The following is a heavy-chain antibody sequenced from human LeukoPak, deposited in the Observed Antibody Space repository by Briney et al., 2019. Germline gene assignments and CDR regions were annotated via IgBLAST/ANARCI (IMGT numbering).Heavy chain of an antibody. CDR3: AKDAIPGYCTNGVCPKDYYYGMDV. Sequence: GGSLRLSCAASGFTFDDYAMHWVRQAPGKGLEWVSGISWNSGSIGYADSVKGRFTISRDNAKNSLYLQMNSLRAEDTALYYCAKDAIPGYCTNGVCPKDYYYGMDVWGQGTTVTVSS. V-gene: IGHV3-9*01. CDR1: GFTFDDYA. J-gene: IGHJ6*02. CDR2: ISWNSGSI. D-gene: IGHD2-8*01.